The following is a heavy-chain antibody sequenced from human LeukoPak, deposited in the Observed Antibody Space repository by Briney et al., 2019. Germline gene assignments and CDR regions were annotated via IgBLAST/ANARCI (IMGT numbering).Heavy chain of an antibody. V-gene: IGHV3-23*01. CDR1: GFTFSSYA. J-gene: IGHJ6*02. CDR2: ISGSGGST. Sequence: PGGSLRLSCAASGFTFSSYAMSWVRQTPGKGREWVSAISGSGGSTYYADSVKGRFTISRGNFKNTLFLQMDSLRAEDTAPYYCAKSVAIYFYYGLDVWGQGTTVTVSS. CDR3: AKSVAIYFYYGLDV. D-gene: IGHD3-3*01.